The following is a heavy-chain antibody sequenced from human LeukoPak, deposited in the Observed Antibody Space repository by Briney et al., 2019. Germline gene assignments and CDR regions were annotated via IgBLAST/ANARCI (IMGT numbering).Heavy chain of an antibody. CDR3: ARGYSSGWQGDGYYHYYGMDV. Sequence: GGSLRLSCAASGFTFSSYSMNWVRQAPGKGLEWVSSISSSSSYIYYADSVKGRFTISRDNAKNSLYLQMNSLRAEDTAVYYCARGYSSGWQGDGYYHYYGMDVWGQGTTVTVSS. V-gene: IGHV3-21*01. D-gene: IGHD6-19*01. J-gene: IGHJ6*02. CDR1: GFTFSSYS. CDR2: ISSSSSYI.